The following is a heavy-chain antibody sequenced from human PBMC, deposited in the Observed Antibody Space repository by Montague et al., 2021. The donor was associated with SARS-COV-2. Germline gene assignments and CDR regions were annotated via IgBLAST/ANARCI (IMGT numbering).Heavy chain of an antibody. CDR3: AGTYYDFWSGFIHYYYMDV. CDR2: IYYSGST. J-gene: IGHJ6*03. Sequence: SETLSLTCTVSGGSISSYYWGWIRQPPGKGLEWIGYIYYSGSTNYNPSLKSRVTISVDTSKNQFSLKLSSVTAADTAVYYCAGTYYDFWSGFIHYYYMDVWGKGTTVTVSS. D-gene: IGHD3-3*01. CDR1: GGSISSYY. V-gene: IGHV4-59*01.